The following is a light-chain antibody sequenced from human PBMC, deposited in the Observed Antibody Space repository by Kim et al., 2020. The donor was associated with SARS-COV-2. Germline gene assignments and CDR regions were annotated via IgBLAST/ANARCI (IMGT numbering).Light chain of an antibody. CDR3: QQYHDWPT. CDR1: QSVTTA. Sequence: EIVMTQSPDALSLSPGERATLSCRASQSVTTAVAWYQQKPGQAPRFLIHSASTRATGIPARFSGSGSGTEFTLTISSLQSEDVALYYCQQYHDWPTFGQGTKVDIK. V-gene: IGKV3-15*01. CDR2: SAS. J-gene: IGKJ1*01.